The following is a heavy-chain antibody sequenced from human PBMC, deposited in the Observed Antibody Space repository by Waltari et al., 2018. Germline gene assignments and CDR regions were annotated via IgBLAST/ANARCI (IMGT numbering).Heavy chain of an antibody. D-gene: IGHD6-13*01. Sequence: EVQLLESGGGLVQPGGSLSLSCAASGFTFSSYAMSWVRQAPGKGLEWVSVIYSGGSTYYADSVKGRFTISRDNSKNTLYLQMNSLRAEDTAVYYCAKDAQQLNYWGQGTLVTVSS. CDR3: AKDAQQLNY. CDR1: GFTFSSYA. CDR2: IYSGGST. V-gene: IGHV3-23*03. J-gene: IGHJ4*02.